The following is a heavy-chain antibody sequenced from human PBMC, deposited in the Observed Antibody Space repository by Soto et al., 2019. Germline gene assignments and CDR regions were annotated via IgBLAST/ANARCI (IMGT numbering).Heavy chain of an antibody. J-gene: IGHJ5*02. Sequence: SETLSLTCTVSGGSISSYYWSWIRQPPGKGLEWIGYIYYSGSTNYNPSLKSRVTISLDTSMNQFSLKLSSVTAADTAVYYCARHVALDCSSTSCYLTTHNPWFDPWGQGTLVTVSS. CDR3: ARHVALDCSSTSCYLTTHNPWFDP. D-gene: IGHD2-2*01. CDR1: GGSISSYY. CDR2: IYYSGST. V-gene: IGHV4-59*08.